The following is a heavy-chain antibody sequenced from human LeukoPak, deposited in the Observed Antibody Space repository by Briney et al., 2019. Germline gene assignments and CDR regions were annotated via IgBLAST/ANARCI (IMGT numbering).Heavy chain of an antibody. V-gene: IGHV4-39*01. D-gene: IGHD3-22*01. Sequence: SETLSLTCTVSGGSISSSSYYWGWIRQPPGKGLEWIGSIYYSGSTYYNPSLKSRVTISVDTSKNQFSLKLSSVTAADTAVYYCATRRMGYYYDSSGYYYYWGQGTLVTVSS. CDR1: GGSISSSSYY. J-gene: IGHJ4*02. CDR3: ATRRMGYYYDSSGYYYY. CDR2: IYYSGST.